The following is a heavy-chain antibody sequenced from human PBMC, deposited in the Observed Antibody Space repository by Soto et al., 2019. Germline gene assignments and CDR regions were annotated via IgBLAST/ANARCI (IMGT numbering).Heavy chain of an antibody. Sequence: SETLSLTCTVWGGSISSGDYYGSWIRQPPGKGLEWIGYIYYSGSTYYNPSLKSRVTISVDTSKNQFSLKLSSVTAADTAVYYCARGTAGDYWGQGTLVTVSS. CDR1: GGSISSGDYY. V-gene: IGHV4-30-4*01. D-gene: IGHD2-2*01. CDR3: ARGTAGDY. J-gene: IGHJ4*02. CDR2: IYYSGST.